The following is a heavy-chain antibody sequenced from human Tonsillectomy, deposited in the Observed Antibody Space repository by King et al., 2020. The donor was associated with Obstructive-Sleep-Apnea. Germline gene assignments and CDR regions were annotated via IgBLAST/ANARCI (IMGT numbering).Heavy chain of an antibody. CDR2: ISSNVSST. CDR1: GFIFSSFT. D-gene: IGHD3-10*01. V-gene: IGHV3-64D*06. J-gene: IGHJ6*02. CDR3: VKDHHLWFRGYGMDV. Sequence: VQLVESGGGLVQSGGSLRLSCSASGFIFSSFTMHWVRQAPGKGLEYVSAISSNVSSTYYADSVKGRFTISRDNSKNTLYLQMSSLRAEDTAVYYCVKDHHLWFRGYGMDVWGQGTTVTVSS.